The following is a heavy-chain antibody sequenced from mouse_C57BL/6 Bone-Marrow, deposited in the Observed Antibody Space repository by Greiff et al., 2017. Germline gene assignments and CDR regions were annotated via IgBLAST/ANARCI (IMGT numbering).Heavy chain of an antibody. J-gene: IGHJ3*01. D-gene: IGHD2-2*01. CDR2: IRSGSSTI. CDR1: GYTFSDYG. CDR3: ARPNNGYDGTLIAD. V-gene: IGHV5-17*01. Sequence: EVKVVESGGGLVTPGGSLKLSCAASGYTFSDYGMHWVRQAPEKGLEWVAYIRSGSSTIYSADTVKGRFTISRANAKNTLFLQLTSLRSEDTAMYYCARPNNGYDGTLIADWGQGTLVTVSA.